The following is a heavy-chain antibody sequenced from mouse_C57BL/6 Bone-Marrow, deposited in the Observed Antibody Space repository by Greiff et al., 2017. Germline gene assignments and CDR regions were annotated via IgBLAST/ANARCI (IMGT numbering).Heavy chain of an antibody. CDR2: IDPENGDT. Sequence: VQLQQSGAELVRPGASVKLSCTASGFNIKDDYMHWVKQRPEQGLEWIGWIDPENGDTEYASKFQGKATITADTSSNTAYLQLSSLTSEDTAVYYCTYYGSRYFDVWGTGTTVTVSS. J-gene: IGHJ1*03. V-gene: IGHV14-4*01. D-gene: IGHD1-1*01. CDR3: TYYGSRYFDV. CDR1: GFNIKDDY.